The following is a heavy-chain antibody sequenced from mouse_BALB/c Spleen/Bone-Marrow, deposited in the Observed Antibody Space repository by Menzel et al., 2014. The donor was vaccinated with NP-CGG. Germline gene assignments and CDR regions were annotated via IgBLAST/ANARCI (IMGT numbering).Heavy chain of an antibody. CDR1: GYSFTSYW. J-gene: IGHJ3*01. CDR3: ARSRGEDY. Sequence: QVQLKESGAELVRPGASVKLSCKASGYSFTSYWMNWVKQRPGQGLEWIGMIHPSGSETRLNQNFKDKATLTVDKSSSTAYMQLSSPTSEDSAVYYCARSRGEDYWGQGTLVTVSA. CDR2: IHPSGSET. V-gene: IGHV1-61*01.